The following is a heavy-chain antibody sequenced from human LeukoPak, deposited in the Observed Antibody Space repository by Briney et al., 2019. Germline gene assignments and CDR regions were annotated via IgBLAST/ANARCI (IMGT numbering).Heavy chain of an antibody. J-gene: IGHJ3*02. CDR2: MHTSGST. V-gene: IGHV4-4*07. CDR1: GGSIINYY. D-gene: IGHD2-2*02. Sequence: SETLSLTCTVSGGSIINYYWSWIRQPAGKGLEWIGRMHTSGSTNYNPSLKSRVTMSVDTSKKQFSLKLFSVTAADTAVYYCASQYTTYAFDIWGQGTLLTVSS. CDR3: ASQYTTYAFDI.